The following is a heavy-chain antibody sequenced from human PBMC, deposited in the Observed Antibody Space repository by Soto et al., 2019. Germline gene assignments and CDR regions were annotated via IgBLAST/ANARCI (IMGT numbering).Heavy chain of an antibody. CDR1: GXTFNSYA. CDR3: VKGAITMVRGVIASAEYFHH. J-gene: IGHJ1*01. V-gene: IGHV3-64D*06. D-gene: IGHD3-10*01. CDR2: ISSNGGRT. Sequence: GSLRLSCSASGXTFNSYAMHWVRQAPGKGLEYVSAISSNGGRTYYGDSVKGIFTISRDNSKNTLYLQMSSLGAEDKAVYYCVKGAITMVRGVIASAEYFHHWGQGTLVTVSS.